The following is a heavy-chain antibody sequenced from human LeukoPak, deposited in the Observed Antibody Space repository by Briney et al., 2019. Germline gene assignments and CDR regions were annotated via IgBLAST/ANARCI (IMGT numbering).Heavy chain of an antibody. D-gene: IGHD3-10*01. CDR2: INPSGGYT. Sequence: ASVKVSCKSSGYPFTNYYIHWVRQAPRQGLEWMGVINPSGGYTTYAQEFQGRVTMTSDTSTSTLYMELSSLTSEDTAICYCARRGGSLVFDYWGQGTLVTVPS. V-gene: IGHV1-46*01. CDR1: GYPFTNYY. J-gene: IGHJ4*02. CDR3: ARRGGSLVFDY.